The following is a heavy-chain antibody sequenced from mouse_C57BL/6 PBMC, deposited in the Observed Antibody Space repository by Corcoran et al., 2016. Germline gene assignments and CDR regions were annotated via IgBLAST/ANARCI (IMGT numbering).Heavy chain of an antibody. J-gene: IGHJ3*01. CDR1: GYTFTTYG. D-gene: IGHD3-2*02. CDR3: ARELRLSY. Sequence: QIQLVQSGPELKKPGETVKISCKASGYTFTTYGMSWVKQAPGKGLKWMGWINTYSGVPTYADDFKGRFAFSLETSASTAYLQINNLKNEDTATYCCARELRLSYWGQGTLVTVSA. V-gene: IGHV9-3*01. CDR2: INTYSGVP.